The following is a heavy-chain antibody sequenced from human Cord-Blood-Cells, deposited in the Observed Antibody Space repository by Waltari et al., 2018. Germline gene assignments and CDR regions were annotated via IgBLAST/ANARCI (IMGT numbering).Heavy chain of an antibody. J-gene: IGHJ2*01. CDR1: GFTFSSYG. V-gene: IGHV3-33*01. Sequence: QVQLVESGGGVVQPGRSLRLSCAASGFTFSSYGMHWVRQAPGKGLEWVAVILYDGKNKYYADAVKGRFTISRDNSKNTLYLQMNSLRAEDTAVYYCASSSSGDDSSGYYWYFDLWGRGTLVTVSS. D-gene: IGHD3-22*01. CDR2: ILYDGKNK. CDR3: ASSSSGDDSSGYYWYFDL.